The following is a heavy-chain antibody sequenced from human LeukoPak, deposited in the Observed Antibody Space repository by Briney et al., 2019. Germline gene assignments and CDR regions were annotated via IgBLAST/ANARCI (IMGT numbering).Heavy chain of an antibody. CDR1: GFTFSSYS. J-gene: IGHJ5*02. CDR3: ASGAEGYVFDP. CDR2: ISSSSSTI. Sequence: SGGTLRLSCAASGFTFSSYSMNWVRQAPGKGLEWVSYISSSSSTIYYAGSVKGRFTISRDNAKNSLYLQMNSLRAEDTAVYYCASGAEGYVFDPWGQGTLVTVSS. D-gene: IGHD5-12*01. V-gene: IGHV3-48*01.